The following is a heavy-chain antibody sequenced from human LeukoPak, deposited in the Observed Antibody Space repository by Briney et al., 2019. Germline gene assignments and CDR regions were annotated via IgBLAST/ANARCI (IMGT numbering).Heavy chain of an antibody. CDR1: GFPFIDYS. D-gene: IGHD1-1*01. V-gene: IGHV3-48*04. CDR2: IGIESGNT. J-gene: IGHJ4*02. CDR3: ARDHNYAFDN. Sequence: QPGGSLRLSCTASGFPFIDYSMNWVRQAPGKGLEWISYIGIESGNTKYADSVKGRFTISAENAKNSLYLQMNSLRVEDTAVYYCARDHNYAFDNWGQGTLVSVSS.